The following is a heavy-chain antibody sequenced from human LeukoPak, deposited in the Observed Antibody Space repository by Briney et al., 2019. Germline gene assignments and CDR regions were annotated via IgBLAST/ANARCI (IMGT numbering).Heavy chain of an antibody. Sequence: ASVKVSCKDSGYTFTSYGFSWVRQAPGQGLEWMGWIRAYNGNTNYVQKLQGRDTMTPDTSTSTAYMELRSLRSDDTAVYYCAREAVTVLRYYYYCMDVWGQGTTVTVSS. V-gene: IGHV1-18*01. CDR3: AREAVTVLRYYYYCMDV. CDR2: IRAYNGNT. D-gene: IGHD4-17*01. CDR1: GYTFTSYG. J-gene: IGHJ6*02.